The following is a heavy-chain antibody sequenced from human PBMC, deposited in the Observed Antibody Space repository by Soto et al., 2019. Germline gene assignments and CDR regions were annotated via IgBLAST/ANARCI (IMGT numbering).Heavy chain of an antibody. CDR3: AYLPCSGGSCSWFSFSGMDV. CDR1: GFSLSTSGVG. CDR2: IYWDDDK. J-gene: IGHJ6*02. Sequence: QITLKESGPTLVKPTQTLTLTCTFSGFSLSTSGVGVAWILQPPGKALEWLALIYWDDDKRYRPSLESRLTITKATSKTQVVLTMTNRDSVDTATYYCAYLPCSGGSCSWFSFSGMDVWGQGTTVTVSS. D-gene: IGHD2-15*01. V-gene: IGHV2-5*02.